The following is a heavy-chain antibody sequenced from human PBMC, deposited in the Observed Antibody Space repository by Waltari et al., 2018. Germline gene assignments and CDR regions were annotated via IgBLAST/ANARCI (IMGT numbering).Heavy chain of an antibody. D-gene: IGHD2-2*03. J-gene: IGHJ5*02. CDR2: IYHDGTT. CDR3: ARQTLGYCTSAACRRLET. V-gene: IGHV4-38-2*01. CDR1: GYFINTGFF. Sequence: QVQLQESGPVLVRPSETLSLTCDVSGYFINTGFFWRWIRRPPGKGLEWIGNIYHDGTTYYNPSLKHRLMISLDTSKNQFSLRLNFVDVADTAVYYCARQTLGYCTSAACRRLETWGQGILVTVSS.